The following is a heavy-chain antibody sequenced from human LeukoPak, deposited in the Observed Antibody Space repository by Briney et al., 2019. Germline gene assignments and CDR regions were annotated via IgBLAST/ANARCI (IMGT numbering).Heavy chain of an antibody. CDR3: ASWNDYDSSGYWFDY. D-gene: IGHD3-22*01. Sequence: SVKVSCKASGGTFSSYAISWVRQAPGQGLEWMGRIIPILGVANYAQKFQGRVTITADKSTSTAYMELSSLRSEDTAVYYCASWNDYDSSGYWFDYWGQGTLVTVSS. CDR1: GGTFSSYA. CDR2: IIPILGVA. J-gene: IGHJ4*02. V-gene: IGHV1-69*04.